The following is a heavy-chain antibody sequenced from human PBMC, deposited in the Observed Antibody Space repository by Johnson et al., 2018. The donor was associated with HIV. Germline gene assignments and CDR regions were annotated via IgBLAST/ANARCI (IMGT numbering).Heavy chain of an antibody. CDR2: IGTAGDT. CDR3: ARDKGGGSDAFDI. CDR1: KFTFSNYA. D-gene: IGHD2-15*01. J-gene: IGHJ3*02. Sequence: VQLVESGGGLVQPGGSLRLSCAASKFTFSNYAIHWVRQATGKGLEWVSTIGTAGDTYYPDSVKGRFTISRDNAKNSLYLQMNSLRAEDTAVYYCARDKGGGSDAFDIWGQGTMVTVSS. V-gene: IGHV3-13*01.